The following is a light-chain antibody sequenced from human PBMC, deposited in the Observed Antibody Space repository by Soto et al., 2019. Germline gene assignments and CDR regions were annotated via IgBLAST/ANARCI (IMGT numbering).Light chain of an antibody. V-gene: IGLV2-11*01. CDR2: DVT. Sequence: QYALPQPRSVSWSPGQSVTISCTVTSSDIGDYDYVSWYQHHAGKTPKLMIYDVTKRPSGVPDRFSGSKSGSTASLTISGLQADDEADYYCCSYADKYTYVFGTGTKVTVL. CDR3: CSYADKYTYV. J-gene: IGLJ1*01. CDR1: SSDIGDYDY.